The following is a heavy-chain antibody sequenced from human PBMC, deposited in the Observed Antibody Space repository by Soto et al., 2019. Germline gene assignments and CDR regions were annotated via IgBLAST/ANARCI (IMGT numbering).Heavy chain of an antibody. CDR2: IYSGGSR. CDR3: ARELFLGEPWYPYYYYMDV. V-gene: IGHV3-66*01. D-gene: IGHD3-10*01. CDR1: GFTVSSHY. Sequence: GGSLRLSCAVSGFTVSSHYMSWVRQAPGKGLEWVSVIYSGGSRYYADSVKGRFTISRDNSNNILTLQMDSLRAEDTAVYYCARELFLGEPWYPYYYYMDVWGKGTSVTVSS. J-gene: IGHJ6*03.